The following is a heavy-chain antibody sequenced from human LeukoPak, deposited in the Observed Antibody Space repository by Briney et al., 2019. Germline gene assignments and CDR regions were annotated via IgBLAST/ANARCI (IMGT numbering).Heavy chain of an antibody. CDR1: GGSISSGSYY. V-gene: IGHV4-61*02. Sequence: SQTLSLTCTVSGGSISSGSYYWSWIRQPAGKGLEWIGRIYTSGSTNYNPSLKSRVTISVDTSKNQFSLKLSSVTAADTAVYYCARTYYYDSSGYYRYGTTYNWLDPWGQGTLVTVSS. CDR3: ARTYYYDSSGYYRYGTTYNWLDP. CDR2: IYTSGST. D-gene: IGHD3-22*01. J-gene: IGHJ5*02.